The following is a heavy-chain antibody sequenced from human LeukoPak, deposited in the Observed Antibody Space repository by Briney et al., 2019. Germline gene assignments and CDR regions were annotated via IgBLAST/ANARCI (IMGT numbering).Heavy chain of an antibody. Sequence: GGSLRLSCAASGFTFSSYAMSWVRQAPGKGLEWVSAISGSGGSTYYADSVKGRFTISRDNSKNTLYLQMNSLRAEDTAVYYCARISSSSGGYYYYYMDVWGKGTTVTVSS. CDR1: GFTFSSYA. J-gene: IGHJ6*03. CDR2: ISGSGGST. D-gene: IGHD6-6*01. V-gene: IGHV3-23*01. CDR3: ARISSSSGGYYYYYMDV.